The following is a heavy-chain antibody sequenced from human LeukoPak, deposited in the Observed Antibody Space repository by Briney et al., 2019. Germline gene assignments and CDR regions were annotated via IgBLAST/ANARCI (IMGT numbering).Heavy chain of an antibody. CDR2: ISPSGGST. D-gene: IGHD5-18*01. J-gene: IGHJ5*02. V-gene: IGHV1-46*01. CDR1: GYTFTSNY. Sequence: ASVKVSCKAFGYTFTSNYMHWVRQAPGQGPEWMGVISPSGGSTTYAQKFQGRVTLTRGMSTSTVYMELSSLRSEDTAVYYCARALPHRRLMDTTMEQHWFDPWGQGTLVTVSS. CDR3: ARALPHRRLMDTTMEQHWFDP.